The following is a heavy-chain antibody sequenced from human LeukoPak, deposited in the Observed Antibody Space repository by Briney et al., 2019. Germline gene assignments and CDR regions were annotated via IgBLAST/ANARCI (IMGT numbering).Heavy chain of an antibody. V-gene: IGHV3-21*01. CDR1: GFTFSSYS. D-gene: IGHD2-15*01. CDR3: ARDGRYCSGGSCYDYYYYGMDV. Sequence: GGSLRLFCAASGFTFSSYSMNWVPQAPGKGLYWVSSISSSSSYIYYADSVKGRFTISRDNSKNTLYLQMKSLRAEDTAVYYCARDGRYCSGGSCYDYYYYGMDVWGQGTTVTVSS. J-gene: IGHJ6*02. CDR2: ISSSSSYI.